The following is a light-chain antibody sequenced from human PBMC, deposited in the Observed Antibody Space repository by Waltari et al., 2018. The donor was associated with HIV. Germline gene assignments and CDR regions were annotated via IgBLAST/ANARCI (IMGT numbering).Light chain of an antibody. CDR3: QQRSDWPPLT. CDR1: QNVSGY. CDR2: NAS. Sequence: EIVLTQSPATLSLSPGEGATLSCRASQNVSGYLAWYQQKPGQAPRLLIYNASNRATGIPARFSGSGSGTDSTLTISSLEPEHFALSCCQQRSDWPPLTFGGGTKVEIK. J-gene: IGKJ4*01. V-gene: IGKV3-11*01.